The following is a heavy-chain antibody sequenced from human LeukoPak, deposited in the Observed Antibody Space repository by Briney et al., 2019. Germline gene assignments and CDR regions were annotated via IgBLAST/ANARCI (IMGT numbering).Heavy chain of an antibody. CDR1: GYTFISYG. CDR2: ISPHNGNT. Sequence: ASVKVSCEASGYTFISYGINWLRQAPGQGLEWMGWISPHNGNTNYAQKLQGRVTITTDTSTSTAYMEVRSLRSDDTAVYYCARAWIAVAGPGTSDYWGQGTLVMVSS. D-gene: IGHD6-19*01. J-gene: IGHJ4*02. V-gene: IGHV1-18*01. CDR3: ARAWIAVAGPGTSDY.